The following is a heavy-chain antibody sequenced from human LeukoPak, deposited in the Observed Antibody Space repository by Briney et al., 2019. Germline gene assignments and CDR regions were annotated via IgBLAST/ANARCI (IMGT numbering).Heavy chain of an antibody. Sequence: GGSLRLSCVASRFAHSQAWMSWARHAPGKARDWVGRIKSESYGGTTDYAAPVKGRFTISRDDSKNTLFLQMNSLQTEDTAVYYCTTSGWFDHWGQGTLVTVSS. CDR1: RFAHSQAW. CDR3: TTSGWFDH. J-gene: IGHJ5*02. V-gene: IGHV3-15*01. D-gene: IGHD1-26*01. CDR2: IKSESYGGTT.